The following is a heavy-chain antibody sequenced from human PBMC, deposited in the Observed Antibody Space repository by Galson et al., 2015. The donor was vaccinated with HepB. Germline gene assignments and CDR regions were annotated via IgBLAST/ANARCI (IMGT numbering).Heavy chain of an antibody. Sequence: SLRLSCAASGFSFSNYGMHWVRQAPGKGLEWVAVISYDGGTSYYGDSVKGRFTISRDNSKNTLYLQMNSLSADDTAVYSCVRGHTVTFGGVFVVPVYFDCWGLGTLVTVSS. J-gene: IGHJ4*02. D-gene: IGHD3-16*02. CDR1: GFSFSNYG. V-gene: IGHV3-30*03. CDR2: ISYDGGTS. CDR3: VRGHTVTFGGVFVVPVYFDC.